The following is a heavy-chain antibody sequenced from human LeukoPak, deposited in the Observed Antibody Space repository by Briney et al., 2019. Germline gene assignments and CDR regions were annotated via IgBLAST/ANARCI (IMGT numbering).Heavy chain of an antibody. CDR3: ARGGDQGDYFDY. CDR2: ISAYNSNT. CDR1: GYTFTSYG. J-gene: IGHJ4*02. Sequence: GASVEVSCKASGYTFTSYGISWARQAPGQGLEWMGWISAYNSNTNYAQKFQGRVTMTTDTSTSTAYMELRSLRSDDTAVYYCARGGDQGDYFDYWGQGTLVTVSS. V-gene: IGHV1-18*01. D-gene: IGHD3-10*01.